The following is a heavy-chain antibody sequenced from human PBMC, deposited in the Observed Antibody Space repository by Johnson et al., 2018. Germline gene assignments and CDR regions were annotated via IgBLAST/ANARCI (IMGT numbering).Heavy chain of an antibody. CDR2: ISYDGGDK. CDR3: EKDDWPTCYYMDV. V-gene: IGHV3-30*18. Sequence: QVQLVQSGGGVVQPGRSLRLSCAAFGFTLTSYGMHWVRQAPGKGLEWVAVISYDGGDKYYAASVKGRFTISRDNSKHTLALQMDGLRTEDTDGYYCEKDDWPTCYYMDVGGKGTTVTVSS. D-gene: IGHD3-9*01. CDR1: GFTLTSYG. J-gene: IGHJ6*03.